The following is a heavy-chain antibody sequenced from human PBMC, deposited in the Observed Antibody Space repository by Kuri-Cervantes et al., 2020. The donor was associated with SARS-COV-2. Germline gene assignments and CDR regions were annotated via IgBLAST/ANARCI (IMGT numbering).Heavy chain of an antibody. CDR1: GYSISSGYY. CDR2: IYHSGST. V-gene: IGHV4-38-2*02. CDR3: ARGGSSCFEYFQH. D-gene: IGHD6-13*01. Sequence: SESLSLTCTVSGYSISSGYYWGWIRQPPGKGMEWIWSIYHSGSTYYNPSLKSRVTISVDPSKNQFSLKLSSVTAADTAVYYCARGGSSCFEYFQHWGQGTLVTVSS. J-gene: IGHJ1*01.